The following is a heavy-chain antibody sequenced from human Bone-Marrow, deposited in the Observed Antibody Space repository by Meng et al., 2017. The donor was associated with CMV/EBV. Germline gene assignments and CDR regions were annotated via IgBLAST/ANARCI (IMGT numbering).Heavy chain of an antibody. D-gene: IGHD3-3*01. CDR1: GYTFTTYD. CDR2: MNPNSGNT. J-gene: IGHJ4*02. CDR3: ARGLYRDFWSGSHYSLDC. V-gene: IGHV1-8*03. Sequence: ASVKVSCKASGYTFTTYDINWVRQATGQGLEWMGWMNPNSGNTGYAPKFQGRVTITRNTSIRTAYMELISLRSEDTAVYYCARGLYRDFWSGSHYSLDCWGQGTPVTVSS.